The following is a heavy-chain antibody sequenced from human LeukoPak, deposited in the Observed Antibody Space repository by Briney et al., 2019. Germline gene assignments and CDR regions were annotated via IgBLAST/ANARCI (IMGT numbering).Heavy chain of an antibody. CDR1: GGSISSYY. D-gene: IGHD2-21*02. CDR3: ARSYCGGDCYSYYFDY. CDR2: IYTSGST. V-gene: IGHV4-4*09. J-gene: IGHJ4*02. Sequence: KASGTLSLTCTVSGGSISSYYWSWIRQPPGKGLEGIGYIYTSGSTNYNPSLKSRVTISVDTSQNQFSLKLSSVTAADTAVYYCARSYCGGDCYSYYFDYWGQGTLVTVSS.